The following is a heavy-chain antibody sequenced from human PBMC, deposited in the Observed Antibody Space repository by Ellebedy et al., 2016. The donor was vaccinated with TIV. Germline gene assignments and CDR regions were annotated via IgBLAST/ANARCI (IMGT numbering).Heavy chain of an antibody. CDR2: IYHGGSN. V-gene: IGHV4-59*01. J-gene: IGHJ4*02. CDR3: ARGAPFPYYFDS. Sequence: MPSETLSLTCAVSGGFISNYYWTWIRQSPETGLEWIGYIYHGGSNGSNPSLKSRVTISVDTPKNQFSLKLNSVTAADPAVYYCARGAPFPYYFDSWGQGLLVTVSS. CDR1: GGFISNYY.